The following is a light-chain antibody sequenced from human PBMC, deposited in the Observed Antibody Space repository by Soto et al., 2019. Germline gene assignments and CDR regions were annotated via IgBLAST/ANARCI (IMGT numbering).Light chain of an antibody. V-gene: IGLV2-11*01. J-gene: IGLJ1*01. CDR2: DVS. CDR3: CSYAGSYTFYV. Sequence: CDRTQAGSGKRVHGGGGSITYHGTSSDVGGYNYVSWYQQHPGKAPKLMIYDVSKRPSGVPDRFSGSKSGNTASLTISGLQAEDEADYYCCSYAGSYTFYVFGTGTKVTVL. CDR1: SSDVGGYNY.